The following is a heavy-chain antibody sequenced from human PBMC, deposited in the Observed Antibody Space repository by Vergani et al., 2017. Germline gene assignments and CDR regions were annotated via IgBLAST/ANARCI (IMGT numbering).Heavy chain of an antibody. J-gene: IGHJ6*03. CDR2: ISYDGSNK. CDR3: AKDHHATSYYYYYMDV. Sequence: QVQLVESGGGVVQPGRSLRLSCAASGFTFSSYGMHWVRQAPGKGLEWVAVISYDGSNKYYADSVKGRFTISRDNSKNTLYLQMNSLRAEDTAVYYCAKDHHATSYYYYYMDVWGKGTTVTVSS. V-gene: IGHV3-30*18. CDR1: GFTFSSYG.